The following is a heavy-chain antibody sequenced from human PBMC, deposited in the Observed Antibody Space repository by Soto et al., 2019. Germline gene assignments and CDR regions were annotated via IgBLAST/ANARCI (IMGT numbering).Heavy chain of an antibody. CDR1: GFTFSSYA. CDR2: ISGSGGST. D-gene: IGHD3-22*01. Sequence: GGSLRLSCAASGFTFSSYAMSWVRQAPGKGLEWVSAISGSGGSTYYADSVKGRFTISRDNSKNTLYLQMNSLRAEDTAVYYCAKVKRRGYYDSSGSPYYFEYWGQGTLVT. V-gene: IGHV3-23*01. J-gene: IGHJ4*02. CDR3: AKVKRRGYYDSSGSPYYFEY.